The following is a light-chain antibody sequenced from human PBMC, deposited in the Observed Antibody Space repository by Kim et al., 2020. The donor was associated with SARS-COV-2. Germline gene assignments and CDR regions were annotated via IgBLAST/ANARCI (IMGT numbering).Light chain of an antibody. V-gene: IGKV1-9*01. CDR1: QGINNY. CDR3: HQFNSYPRS. J-gene: IGKJ1*01. Sequence: ASVGDRVTITCRASQGINNYLAWYQQNPGKAPKLLIYGASTLQSWVPSRFSGSGSGTDFTLTISSLQPEDFATYSCHQFNSYPRSFGQGTKVDIK. CDR2: GAS.